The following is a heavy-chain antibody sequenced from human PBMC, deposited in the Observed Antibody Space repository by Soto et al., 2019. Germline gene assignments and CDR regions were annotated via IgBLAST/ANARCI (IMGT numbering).Heavy chain of an antibody. D-gene: IGHD3-10*01. Sequence: GVSLRLSYTASGFTFGDYAMSWGRQAPGKGLEWVGFIRSKAYGGTTEYAASVKGRFTISRDDSKSIAYLQMNSLKTEDTAVYYCSRYGAWYYGMDVWGQGTTVTVSS. CDR1: GFTFGDYA. CDR3: SRYGAWYYGMDV. CDR2: IRSKAYGGTT. V-gene: IGHV3-49*04. J-gene: IGHJ6*02.